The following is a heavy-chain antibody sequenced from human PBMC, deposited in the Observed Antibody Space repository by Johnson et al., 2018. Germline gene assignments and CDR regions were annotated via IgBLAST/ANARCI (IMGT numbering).Heavy chain of an antibody. V-gene: IGHV3-30-3*01. Sequence: QVQLVQSGGGVVQPGRSLRLSCGVSGFIFSRYAMHWVRQAPGKGLEWVAVISYDGSNKYYTDSVKGRFTISRDNSKNRLYLQMNSLRAEDTAVYYCARGPRYATLRLGELSSLREEDFQYWGQGTLVTVSS. J-gene: IGHJ1*01. CDR3: ARGPRYATLRLGELSSLREEDFQY. CDR1: GFIFSRYA. CDR2: ISYDGSNK. D-gene: IGHD3-16*02.